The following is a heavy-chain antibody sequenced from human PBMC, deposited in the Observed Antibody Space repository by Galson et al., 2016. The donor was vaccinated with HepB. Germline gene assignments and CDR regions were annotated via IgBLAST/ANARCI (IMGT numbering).Heavy chain of an antibody. CDR2: INWDGSSV. Sequence: SLRLSCAASGFTFDDYAMHWVRQAPGKGLEWVSGINWDGSSVDYSDSVKGRFSISRDTAKNSLYLHMTNLRPEDTAFYYCSKDMKGASPGVFEIWGQGTMGIVSS. J-gene: IGHJ3*02. V-gene: IGHV3-9*01. CDR3: SKDMKGASPGVFEI. D-gene: IGHD1-26*01. CDR1: GFTFDDYA.